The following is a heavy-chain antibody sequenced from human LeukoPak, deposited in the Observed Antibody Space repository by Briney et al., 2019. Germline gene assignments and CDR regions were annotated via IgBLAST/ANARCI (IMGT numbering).Heavy chain of an antibody. J-gene: IGHJ4*02. V-gene: IGHV4-4*02. CDR3: AASEVVAATPDY. CDR1: GDSISSSKW. CDR2: IHHSGSA. Sequence: KPSGTLSLTCVVSGDSISSSKWWTWVRQPPGKGLAWIGEIHHSGSANYNPSLKSRVTISVDKSENQFSLKLTSVTAADTAVYYCAASEVVAATPDYWGQGTLVTVSS. D-gene: IGHD2-15*01.